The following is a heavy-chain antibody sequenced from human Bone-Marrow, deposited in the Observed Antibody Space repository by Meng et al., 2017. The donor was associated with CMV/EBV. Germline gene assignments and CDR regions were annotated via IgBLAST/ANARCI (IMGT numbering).Heavy chain of an antibody. CDR2: INRDESDQ. D-gene: IGHD3-10*01. CDR3: GRSGSGAAEDY. V-gene: IGHV3-7*01. Sequence: GGSLRLCCAASGFTFSRDWMTWVRQAPGKGMEWVALINRDESDQYYVDSVKGRFTISRDNAKNSVYLQMNSLRGEDTAVYYCGRSGSGAAEDYWGQGTLVTVSS. CDR1: GFTFSRDW. J-gene: IGHJ4*02.